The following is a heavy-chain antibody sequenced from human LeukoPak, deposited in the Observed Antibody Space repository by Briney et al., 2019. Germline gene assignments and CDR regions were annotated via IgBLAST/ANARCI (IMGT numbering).Heavy chain of an antibody. J-gene: IGHJ6*02. CDR3: ARVRYSGSYHYYYGMDV. D-gene: IGHD1-26*01. CDR1: GGTFISYA. V-gene: IGHV1-69*13. CDR2: IIPIFGTA. Sequence: ASVKVSCKASGGTFISYAISWVRQAPGQGLEWMGGIIPIFGTANYAQKFQGRVTITADESTSTAYMELSSLRSEDTAVYYCARVRYSGSYHYYYGMDVWGQGTTVTVSS.